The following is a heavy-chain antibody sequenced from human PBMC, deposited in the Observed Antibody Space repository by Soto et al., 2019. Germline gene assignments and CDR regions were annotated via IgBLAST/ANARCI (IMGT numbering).Heavy chain of an antibody. CDR3: ARGGWRLLPFGL. J-gene: IGHJ4*02. D-gene: IGHD2-21*02. CDR2: IYYSGNT. Sequence: SETLSLTCTVSGGSISSYYWNWVRQPPGKGLEWIGYIYYSGNTNYNPSLQSRVTISVDASKNQISLNLSSVTAADTAIYYCARGGWRLLPFGLWGRGTLVT. V-gene: IGHV4-59*01. CDR1: GGSISSYY.